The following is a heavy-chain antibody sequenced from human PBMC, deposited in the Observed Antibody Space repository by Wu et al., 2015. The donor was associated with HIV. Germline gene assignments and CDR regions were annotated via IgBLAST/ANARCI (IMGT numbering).Heavy chain of an antibody. J-gene: IGHJ4*02. CDR1: GYTFTGYY. CDR2: INPNSGGT. D-gene: IGHD6-13*01. V-gene: IGHV1-2*02. Sequence: QVQLVQSGAEVKKPGASVKVSCKASGYTFTGYYMHWVRQAPGQGLEWMGWINPNSGGTNYAQKFQGRVTMTRDTSISTAYMELSRLRSDDTAVYYCARDPATLAAADQGLFFDYWGQGTLVTVSS. CDR3: ARDPATLAAADQGLFFDY.